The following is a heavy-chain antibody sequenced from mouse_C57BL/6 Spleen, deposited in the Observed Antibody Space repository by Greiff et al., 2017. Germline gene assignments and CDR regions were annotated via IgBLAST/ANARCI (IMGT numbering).Heavy chain of an antibody. V-gene: IGHV1-69*01. CDR3: ARNSPGETGVFAN. Sequence: QVQLQQPGPGLVLPPASVQLSCKASGYTFASYCMHWVKQKPGQGLEWIGEIDPSDSYTNYNQKFKGKSTLTVDKSSSTAYMQLSSLPSEDSAVYYCARNSPGETGVFANWGQGAILTVS. CDR1: GYTFASYC. J-gene: IGHJ2*01. CDR2: IDPSDSYT.